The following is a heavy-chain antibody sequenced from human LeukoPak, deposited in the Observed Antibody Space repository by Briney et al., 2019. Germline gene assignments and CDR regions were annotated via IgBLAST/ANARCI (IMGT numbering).Heavy chain of an antibody. CDR2: ISGSGGST. D-gene: IGHD4-23*01. CDR3: AKALRYGGKSPFDY. Sequence: GGSLRLSCAASGFTFSSYAMSWVRQAPGKGLEWVSAISGSGGSTYYADSVKGRFTISRDNSKSTLYLQMNSLRAEDTAVYYCAKALRYGGKSPFDYWGQGTLVTVSS. CDR1: GFTFSSYA. V-gene: IGHV3-23*01. J-gene: IGHJ4*02.